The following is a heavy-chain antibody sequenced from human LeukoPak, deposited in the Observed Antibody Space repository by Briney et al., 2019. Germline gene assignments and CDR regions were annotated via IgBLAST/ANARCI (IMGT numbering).Heavy chain of an antibody. CDR1: GYSISSGYY. D-gene: IGHD5-18*01. V-gene: IGHV4-38-2*02. J-gene: IGHJ4*02. CDR2: IYHTGST. Sequence: PSETLSLTCTVSGYSISSGYYWDWIRQPPGKGLEWIGSIYHTGSTYYNPSLKSRVTISVDTSKNQFSLKLSSVTAADTAVYYCARGSAMGVGYWGQGALVTVSS. CDR3: ARGSAMGVGY.